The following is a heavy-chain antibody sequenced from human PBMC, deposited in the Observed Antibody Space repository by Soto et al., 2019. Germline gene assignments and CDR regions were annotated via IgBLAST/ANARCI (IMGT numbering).Heavy chain of an antibody. D-gene: IGHD6-6*01. Sequence: GGSLRLSCAASGFTVSSNYMSWVRQAPGKGLEWVSVIYSGGSTYYADSVKGRFTISRHNSKNTLYLQMNSLRAEDTAVYYCARLWAIAARPGDYWGQGTLVTVSS. CDR2: IYSGGST. J-gene: IGHJ4*02. V-gene: IGHV3-53*04. CDR1: GFTVSSNY. CDR3: ARLWAIAARPGDY.